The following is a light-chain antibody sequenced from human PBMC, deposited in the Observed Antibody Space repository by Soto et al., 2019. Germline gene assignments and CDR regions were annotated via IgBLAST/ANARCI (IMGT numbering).Light chain of an antibody. J-gene: IGKJ3*01. CDR1: QSVSSSSFGTS. CDR3: HQYIHSPFT. CDR2: GAS. Sequence: EIVLTQSPGTLSLSPGETATLSCRASQSVSSSSFGTSLAWYQQKPGQAPRLLIFGASSRATAIPDRFSGSGSGTDFTLTISRLEPEDSAVYFCHQYIHSPFTFGPGTKVEIK. V-gene: IGKV3-20*01.